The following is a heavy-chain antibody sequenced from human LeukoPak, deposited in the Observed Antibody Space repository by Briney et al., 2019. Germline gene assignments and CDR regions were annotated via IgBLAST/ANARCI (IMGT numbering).Heavy chain of an antibody. J-gene: IGHJ3*02. CDR3: ARGGYSYGYRDAFDN. V-gene: IGHV1-69*04. CDR2: IIPILGIA. CDR1: GGTFSSYA. Sequence: SVKVSCKASGGTFSSYAISWVRQAPGQGLEWMGRIIPILGIANYAQKFQGRVTITADKSTSTAYMELSSLRSEDTAVYYCARGGYSYGYRDAFDNWGQGTMVTVSS. D-gene: IGHD5-18*01.